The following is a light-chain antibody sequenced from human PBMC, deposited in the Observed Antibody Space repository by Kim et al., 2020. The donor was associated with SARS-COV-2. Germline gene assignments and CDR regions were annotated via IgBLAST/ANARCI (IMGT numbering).Light chain of an antibody. CDR2: GAS. CDR3: QQSNNWPPMYT. CDR1: QSVGRS. V-gene: IGKV3D-15*01. Sequence: SPGARATLSCRASQSVGRSLAWYPQKPGPAPRPLIYGASTRATGIPARFSGSGSGTEFTLTISSLQSEDFAVYYCQQSNNWPPMYTFGQGTKLEI. J-gene: IGKJ2*01.